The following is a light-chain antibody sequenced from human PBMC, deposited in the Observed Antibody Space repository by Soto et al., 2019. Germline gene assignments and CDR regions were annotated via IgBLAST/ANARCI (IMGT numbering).Light chain of an antibody. J-gene: IGKJ2*01. CDR1: QSINNY. CDR3: QQSYNSPYT. CDR2: AAT. Sequence: DIQMTQSPSSLSASLGDRVTITCRASQSINNYLNWYQQEEGKAPKLLIYAATSLQSGVPSRFSGSGSGTEFTLTIGSLQPGDFATYYCQQSYNSPYTFGLGTKVDIK. V-gene: IGKV1-39*01.